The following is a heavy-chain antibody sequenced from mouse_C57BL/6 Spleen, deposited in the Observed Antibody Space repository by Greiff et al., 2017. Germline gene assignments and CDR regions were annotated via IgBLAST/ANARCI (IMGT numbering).Heavy chain of an antibody. D-gene: IGHD2-4*01. CDR3: ARSYYDYPAWFAY. CDR1: GYTFTDYN. Sequence: EVQLQQSGPELVKPGASVKMSCKASGYTFTDYNMHWVKQSHGKSLEWIGSINPNNGGTSYNQKFKGKATLTVNKSSSTAYMELRSLTSEDSAVYYGARSYYDYPAWFAYWGQGTLVTVSA. V-gene: IGHV1-22*01. J-gene: IGHJ3*01. CDR2: INPNNGGT.